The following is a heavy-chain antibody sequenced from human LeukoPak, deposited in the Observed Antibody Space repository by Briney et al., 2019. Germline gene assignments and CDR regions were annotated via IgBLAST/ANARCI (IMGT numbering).Heavy chain of an antibody. J-gene: IGHJ5*02. CDR1: GGSFSGYY. Sequence: ETLSLTCAVYGGSFSGYYWSWVRQAPGKGLEWVGRIRRNSDGGTIDYAAPVKGRFAPSRDDSKNTLYLHMSSLQTEGTAVYYCATDFYDTTWGQGTLVTVSS. CDR2: IRRNSDGGTI. V-gene: IGHV3-15*07. D-gene: IGHD3-22*01. CDR3: ATDFYDTT.